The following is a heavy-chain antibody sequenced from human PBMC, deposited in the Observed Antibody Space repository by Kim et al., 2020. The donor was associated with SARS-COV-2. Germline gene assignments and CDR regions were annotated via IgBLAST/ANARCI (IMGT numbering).Heavy chain of an antibody. CDR3: AREPGYSIDY. D-gene: IGHD6-13*01. V-gene: IGHV3-11*04. J-gene: IGHJ4*02. CDR2: I. Sequence: INCADSVKGRFTISRNNAKNSLYLQMNSLRAEDTAVYYCAREPGYSIDYWGQGTLVTVSS.